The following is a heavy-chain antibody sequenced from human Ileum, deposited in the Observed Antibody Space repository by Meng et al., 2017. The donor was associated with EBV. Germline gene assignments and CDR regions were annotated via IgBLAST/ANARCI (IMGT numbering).Heavy chain of an antibody. CDR3: ARESYSDSSGYYSLDY. J-gene: IGHJ4*02. Sequence: QWPLQALASWLVKAYVHLSVTCAVAGGALSSSDWWSWVRQAPGKGLEWIGEIHHTEITNYNPSLKSRVTISVDKSKNQFSLKLSSVTAADTAVYYCARESYSDSSGYYSLDYWGQGSQVTVSS. D-gene: IGHD3-22*01. CDR2: IHHTEIT. CDR1: GGALSSSDW. V-gene: IGHV4-4*02.